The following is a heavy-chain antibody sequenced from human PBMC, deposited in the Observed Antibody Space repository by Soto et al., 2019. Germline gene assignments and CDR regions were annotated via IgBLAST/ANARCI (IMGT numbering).Heavy chain of an antibody. Sequence: QITLKESGPTLVKPTQTLTLTCTFSGFSLSTSGVGVGWIRQPAGKALEWLALIYWDDDKRYSPSLKSRLTITKDTSKNQVVLTMTNMDPVDTATYYCAHSPTAEYSGYDFSWFDPWGQGTLVTVSS. CDR3: AHSPTAEYSGYDFSWFDP. D-gene: IGHD5-12*01. CDR1: GFSLSTSGVG. V-gene: IGHV2-5*02. CDR2: IYWDDDK. J-gene: IGHJ5*02.